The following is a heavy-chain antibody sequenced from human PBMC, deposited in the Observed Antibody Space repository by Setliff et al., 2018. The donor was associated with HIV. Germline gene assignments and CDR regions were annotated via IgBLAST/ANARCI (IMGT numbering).Heavy chain of an antibody. J-gene: IGHJ4*02. V-gene: IGHV3-7*01. CDR3: ARWGSGSYERVFDY. CDR2: VKQDGTET. CDR1: GFRFRSYW. Sequence: PGESLRLSCAASGFRFRSYWMSWVRQAPGKGLESVANVKQDGTETLYVDSVKGRFTISRDNANNLVYLQMNSLRVEDTAVYFCARWGSGSYERVFDYWGQGMLVTVS. D-gene: IGHD1-26*01.